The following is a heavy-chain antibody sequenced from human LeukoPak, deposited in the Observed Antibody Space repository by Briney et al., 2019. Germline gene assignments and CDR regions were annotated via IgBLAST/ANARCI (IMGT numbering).Heavy chain of an antibody. CDR2: IHSSEGT. J-gene: IGHJ6*04. CDR3: ARHVYGEGMVV. V-gene: IGHV4-59*08. Sequence: SETLSLTCTVSGGSLNGYHWGWIRQPPGKGLECIGYIHSSEGTAHNASLKSRLTISLDTSKNQFSLTLSSVTAADTAVYYCARHVYGEGMVVWGKGTTVTVSS. D-gene: IGHD4-17*01. CDR1: GGSLNGYH.